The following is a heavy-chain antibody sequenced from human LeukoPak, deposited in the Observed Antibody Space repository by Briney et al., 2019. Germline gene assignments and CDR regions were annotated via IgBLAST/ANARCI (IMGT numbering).Heavy chain of an antibody. J-gene: IGHJ4*02. CDR1: GFTVSSNY. CDR2: IYSSGTT. Sequence: GGSLRLSCVVSGFTVSSNYMSWVRQAPGKGLEWVSVIYSSGTTYYADSVKGRFTISKDNYENTVYLQMNSLRAEDTAVYYCARHDSGYGPFDYWGQRTLVTVSS. V-gene: IGHV3-53*01. D-gene: IGHD3-22*01. CDR3: ARHDSGYGPFDY.